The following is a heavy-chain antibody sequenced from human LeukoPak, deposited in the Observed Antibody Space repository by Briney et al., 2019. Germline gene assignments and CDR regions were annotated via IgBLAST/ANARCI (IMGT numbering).Heavy chain of an antibody. V-gene: IGHV3-9*01. D-gene: IGHD6-19*01. J-gene: IGHJ6*02. CDR1: GFIFNNYA. CDR2: ISWNSGSI. CDR3: AKAVAATYYYGMDV. Sequence: PGGSLRLSCAGSGFIFNNYAMHWVRQAPGKGLEWVSGISWNSGSIGYADSVKGRFTISRDNAKNSLYLQMNSLRAEDTALYYCAKAVAATYYYGMDVWGQGTTVTVSS.